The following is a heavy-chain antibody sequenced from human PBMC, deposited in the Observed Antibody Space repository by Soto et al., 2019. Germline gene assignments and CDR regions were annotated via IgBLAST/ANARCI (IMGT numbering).Heavy chain of an antibody. V-gene: IGHV1-46*01. CDR1: GYTFTSYY. Sequence: ASVKVSCKASGYTFTSYYMHWVRQAPGQGLEWMGIINPSGGSTSYAQKFQGRVTMTRDTSTSTVYMELSSLRSEDTAVYYCARDRTVDYCSCGSCYPYYFDYWGQGTLVTVSS. CDR2: INPSGGST. D-gene: IGHD2-15*01. J-gene: IGHJ4*02. CDR3: ARDRTVDYCSCGSCYPYYFDY.